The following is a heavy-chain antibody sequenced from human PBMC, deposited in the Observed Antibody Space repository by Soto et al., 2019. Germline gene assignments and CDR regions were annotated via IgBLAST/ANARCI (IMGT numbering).Heavy chain of an antibody. V-gene: IGHV3-53*01. CDR3: ATWHLREHAYDI. Sequence: GGSLRLSCAASGLTVSSNYMSWVRQAPGKGLELVSIMYSGGDTYYADSVKGRFTISRDNSRTTVYLQMRDLRPEDTALYFCATWHLREHAYDIWGQGTMVTVSS. CDR2: MYSGGDT. D-gene: IGHD5-12*01. CDR1: GLTVSSNY. J-gene: IGHJ3*02.